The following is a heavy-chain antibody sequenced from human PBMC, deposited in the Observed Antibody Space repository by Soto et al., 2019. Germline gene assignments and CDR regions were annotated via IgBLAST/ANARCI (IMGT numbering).Heavy chain of an antibody. J-gene: IGHJ4*02. D-gene: IGHD2-2*01. CDR3: AKSDGIVVVPGTTVDY. Sequence: QVQLVESGGGVVQPGRSLRLSCAASGFTFSSYGMHWVRQAPGKGLEWVAVISYDGSNKYYADSVKGRFTISRDNSKNTLYLQMNSLRAEDTAVYYCAKSDGIVVVPGTTVDYWGQGTLVTVSS. V-gene: IGHV3-30*18. CDR2: ISYDGSNK. CDR1: GFTFSSYG.